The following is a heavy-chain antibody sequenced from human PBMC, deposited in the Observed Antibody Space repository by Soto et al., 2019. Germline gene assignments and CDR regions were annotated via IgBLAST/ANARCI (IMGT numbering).Heavy chain of an antibody. CDR2: IYYSGST. Sequence: SETLSLTCTVSGGSISSSSYYWGWIRQPPGEGLEWIGSIYYSGSTYYNPSLKSRVTISVDTSKNQFSLKLSSVTAADTAVYYCARHTQLAPHFDYWGQGTLVTVSS. J-gene: IGHJ4*02. V-gene: IGHV4-39*01. CDR1: GGSISSSSYY. CDR3: ARHTQLAPHFDY. D-gene: IGHD6-6*01.